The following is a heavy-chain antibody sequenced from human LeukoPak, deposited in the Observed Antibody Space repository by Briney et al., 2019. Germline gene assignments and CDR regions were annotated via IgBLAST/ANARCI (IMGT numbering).Heavy chain of an antibody. CDR1: GGSMSNSSYY. CDR3: ARHVSVAVTNFFDY. CDR2: IYYTGST. Sequence: SETLSLTCTVSGGSMSNSSYYWGWIRQPPGKGLEWIGSIYYTGSTYYNPSFKSRITISVDTSKNQFSLRLSSVTAADTAVYYCARHVSVAVTNFFDYWGQGTLVTVSS. D-gene: IGHD6-19*01. V-gene: IGHV4-39*01. J-gene: IGHJ4*02.